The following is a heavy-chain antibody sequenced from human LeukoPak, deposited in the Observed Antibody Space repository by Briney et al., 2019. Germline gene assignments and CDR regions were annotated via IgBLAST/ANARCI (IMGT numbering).Heavy chain of an antibody. CDR3: ARAMVWFGELLSPRMDV. CDR1: GDSVSSNSAA. J-gene: IGHJ6*02. CDR2: TYYRSKWYN. Sequence: SQTLSLTCAISGDSVSSNSAAWNWIRQSPSRALECLGRTYYRSKWYNDYAVSVKSRITINPDTSKNQFSLQLNSVAPEDTAVYYCARAMVWFGELLSPRMDVWGQGTTVTVSS. D-gene: IGHD3-10*01. V-gene: IGHV6-1*01.